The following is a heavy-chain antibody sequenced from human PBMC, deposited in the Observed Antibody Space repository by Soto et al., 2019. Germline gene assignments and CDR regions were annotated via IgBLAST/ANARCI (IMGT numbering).Heavy chain of an antibody. CDR2: IYNSGST. D-gene: IGHD3-22*01. J-gene: IGHJ5*02. CDR1: GGSISSTGYY. Sequence: PSETLSLTCSVSGGSISSTGYYWVWIRLPPGKGLEWIGSIYNSGSTYHNPSLKSRVTISVDTSKNLFSLRLSSVTAADTAVYYCARGRTTMTVSFSSRGGNWFDPWGQGTLVTVSS. CDR3: ARGRTTMTVSFSSRGGNWFDP. V-gene: IGHV4-39*01.